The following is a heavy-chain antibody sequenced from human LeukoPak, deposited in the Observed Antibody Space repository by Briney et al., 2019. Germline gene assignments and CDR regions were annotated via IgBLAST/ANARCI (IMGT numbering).Heavy chain of an antibody. V-gene: IGHV3-30-3*01. D-gene: IGHD3-22*01. CDR3: ARHRGPSLHSSGYFDY. CDR1: GFPFSGYA. CDR2: ISHDGTNK. J-gene: IGHJ4*02. Sequence: AGRSLRLSCAASGFPFSGYAIHWVRQAPGKGLGWVAVISHDGTNKYYADSVKGRFTISRDNSKNTLYLQMNSLRTEDTAVYYCARHRGPSLHSSGYFDYWGQGTLVTVSS.